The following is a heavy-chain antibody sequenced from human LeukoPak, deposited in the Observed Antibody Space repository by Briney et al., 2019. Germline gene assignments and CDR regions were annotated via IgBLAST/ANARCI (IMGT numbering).Heavy chain of an antibody. CDR3: ARDRIGASGSSSREFAY. CDR1: GYTFTSYD. Sequence: GASVKVSCKASGYTFTSYDINWVRQATGQGLEWMGIINPSGGSTSYAQKFQGRVTMTRDMSTSTVYMELSSLRSEDTAVYYCARDRIGASGSSSREFAYWGQGTLVTVSS. J-gene: IGHJ4*02. CDR2: INPSGGST. D-gene: IGHD6-6*01. V-gene: IGHV1-46*01.